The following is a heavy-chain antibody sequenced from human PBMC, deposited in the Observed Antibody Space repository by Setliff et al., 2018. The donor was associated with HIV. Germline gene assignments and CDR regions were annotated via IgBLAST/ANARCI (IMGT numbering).Heavy chain of an antibody. Sequence: ASVKVSCKSSGYTFTGSFMHWVRQAPGQGLEWMGWINCNSGGTYYAQNFQGRVTMTRDTSINTAYMELSRLRSDDTALYYCARSYIAFLSTWYYGMDVWGQGTTVTVSS. J-gene: IGHJ6*02. D-gene: IGHD5-18*01. CDR3: ARSYIAFLSTWYYGMDV. V-gene: IGHV1-2*02. CDR1: GYTFTGSF. CDR2: INCNSGGT.